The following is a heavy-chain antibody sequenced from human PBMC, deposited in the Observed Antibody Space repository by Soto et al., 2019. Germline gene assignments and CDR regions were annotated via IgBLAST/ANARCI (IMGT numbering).Heavy chain of an antibody. Sequence: LQESGPGLVKPSETLSLTCTVSGGSLSGYYWCLIRQSAGKGLEWIGRINTSGSTNYNPSFKSRVTMSVDTSKNQFSLIMRSMTAADTAKYFCARDWSIVGRKWAMDVWGQGTTVTVSS. J-gene: IGHJ6*02. CDR2: INTSGST. D-gene: IGHD6-6*01. V-gene: IGHV4-4*07. CDR1: GGSLSGYY. CDR3: ARDWSIVGRKWAMDV.